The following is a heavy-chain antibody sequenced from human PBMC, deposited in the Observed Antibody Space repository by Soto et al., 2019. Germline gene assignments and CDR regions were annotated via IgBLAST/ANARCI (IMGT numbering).Heavy chain of an antibody. V-gene: IGHV4-59*08. D-gene: IGHD6-13*01. CDR3: ARLGGSSWLNWFDP. Sequence: SETLSLTCTVSGGSISSYYWSWIRQPPGKGLEWIGYIYYSGSTNYNPSLKSRVTISVDTSKNQFSLKLSSVTAADTAVYYCARLGGSSWLNWFDPWGQGTLVTVSS. J-gene: IGHJ5*02. CDR2: IYYSGST. CDR1: GGSISSYY.